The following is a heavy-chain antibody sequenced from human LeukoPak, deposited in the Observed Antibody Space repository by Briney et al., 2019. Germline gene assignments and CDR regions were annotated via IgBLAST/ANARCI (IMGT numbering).Heavy chain of an antibody. CDR3: ARRQGTTLNFDY. CDR2: INAYNGNT. CDR1: GYTFSSYG. D-gene: IGHD1-1*01. Sequence: APVKVSCKASGYTFSSYGFSWVRQAPGQRLEWLGWINAYNGNTNYAQNLQGRVTMTTDTSTSTAYMELRSLRSDDTAVYCCARRQGTTLNFDYWGQGTLVTVSS. J-gene: IGHJ4*02. V-gene: IGHV1-18*01.